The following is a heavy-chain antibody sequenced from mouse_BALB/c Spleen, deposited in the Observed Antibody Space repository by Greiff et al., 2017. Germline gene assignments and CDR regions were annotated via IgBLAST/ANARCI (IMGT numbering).Heavy chain of an antibody. CDR3: AITTVVEGAFAY. CDR2: IDPANGNT. D-gene: IGHD1-1*01. J-gene: IGHJ3*01. V-gene: IGHV14-3*02. CDR1: GFNIKDTY. Sequence: EVKVVESGAELVKPGASVKLSCTASGFNIKDTYMHWVKQRPEQGLEWIGRIDPANGNTKYDPKFQGKATITADTSSNTAYLQLSSLTSEDTAVYYCAITTVVEGAFAYWGQGTLVTVSA.